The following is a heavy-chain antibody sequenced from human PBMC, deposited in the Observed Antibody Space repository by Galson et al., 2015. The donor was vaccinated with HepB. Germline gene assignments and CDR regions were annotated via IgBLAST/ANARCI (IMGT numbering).Heavy chain of an antibody. V-gene: IGHV1-58*02. D-gene: IGHD3-22*01. CDR2: IVVGSGNT. CDR3: AADKGPYYDSSGYPDAFDI. Sequence: SVKVSCKASGFTFTSSAMQWVRQARGQRLEWIGWIVVGSGNTNYAQTFQERVTITRDMSTSTAYMELSSLRSEDTAVYYCAADKGPYYDSSGYPDAFDIWGQGTMVTVSS. CDR1: GFTFTSSA. J-gene: IGHJ3*02.